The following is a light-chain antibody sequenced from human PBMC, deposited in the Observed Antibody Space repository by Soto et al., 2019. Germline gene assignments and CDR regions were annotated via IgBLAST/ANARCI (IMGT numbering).Light chain of an antibody. CDR1: QAISRY. CDR2: GAS. J-gene: IGKJ5*01. Sequence: DIQMTQSPSSLSASVGDRVTITCRASQAISRYLVWYQQKPGKAPKPLIYGASSWPSGVPSRFSGIGSGTDFTLIISSLQPEDSAIYNCQQYNHYPITFGQGTRLEIK. CDR3: QQYNHYPIT. V-gene: IGKV1D-16*01.